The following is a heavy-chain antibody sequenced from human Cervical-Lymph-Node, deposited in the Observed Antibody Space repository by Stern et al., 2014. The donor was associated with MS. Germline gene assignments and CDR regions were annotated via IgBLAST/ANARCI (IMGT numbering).Heavy chain of an antibody. V-gene: IGHV3-21*01. CDR1: GFTFNAYS. J-gene: IGHJ4*02. CDR3: ARAWGPGITMIVAVRIDS. D-gene: IGHD3-22*01. CDR2: ISSSSTNI. Sequence: VQLEESGGGLVKPGGSLRLSCSASGFTFNAYSLNWVRQAPGKGLAWVSSISSSSTNIYYADSVKGRFTISRDNAKNSLYLQMNSLRVEDTAVYYCARAWGPGITMIVAVRIDSWGQGTLVTVSS.